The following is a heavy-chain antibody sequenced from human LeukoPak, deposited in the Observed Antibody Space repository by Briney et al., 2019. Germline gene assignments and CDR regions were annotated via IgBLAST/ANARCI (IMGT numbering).Heavy chain of an antibody. CDR1: GGSIRSGDHH. CDR2: LDESGRP. J-gene: IGHJ6*03. V-gene: IGHV4-39*07. Sequence: SSETLSLTCSVSGGSIRSGDHHWAWVRQPPGKGLEFIGSLDESGRPYYHRPLKSRVSISGDTSGKQFSLNLTSVTAADTAVYFCARDLGGYPFFMDVWGRGTTVIVSS. D-gene: IGHD2-15*01. CDR3: ARDLGGYPFFMDV.